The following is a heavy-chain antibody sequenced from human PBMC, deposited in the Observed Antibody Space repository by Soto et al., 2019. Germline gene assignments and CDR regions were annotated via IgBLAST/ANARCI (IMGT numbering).Heavy chain of an antibody. Sequence: GGSLRLSCAASGFTFSSYAMSWVRQAPGKGLEWVSSISSSSIYIYYADSVKGRFTISRDNAKNSLYLQMNSLRAEDTAVYYCARDSTPDDFDYWGQGTLVTVSS. CDR3: ARDSTPDDFDY. J-gene: IGHJ4*02. CDR1: GFTFSSYA. V-gene: IGHV3-21*01. CDR2: ISSSSIYI.